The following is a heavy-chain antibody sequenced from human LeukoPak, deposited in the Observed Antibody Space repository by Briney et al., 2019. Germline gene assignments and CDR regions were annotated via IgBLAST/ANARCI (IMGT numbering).Heavy chain of an antibody. CDR3: ARENSSSWHFDY. CDR2: INPNSGGT. J-gene: IGHJ4*02. Sequence: ASVKVSCKASGYTFTGYYMHWVRQAPGQGLEWMGWINPNSGGTSYAQKFQGRVTMTRDTSISTAYMELSRLRSDDTAVYYCARENSSSWHFDYWGQGTLVTVSS. CDR1: GYTFTGYY. V-gene: IGHV1-2*02. D-gene: IGHD6-13*01.